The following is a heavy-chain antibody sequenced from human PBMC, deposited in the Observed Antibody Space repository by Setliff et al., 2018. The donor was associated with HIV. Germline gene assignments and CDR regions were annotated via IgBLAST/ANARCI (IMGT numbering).Heavy chain of an antibody. CDR2: IYYSGST. V-gene: IGHV4-31*03. D-gene: IGHD3-10*01. CDR1: GGSIGSSPFY. CDR3: ATSPAGEILGSRPFYFDY. Sequence: PSETLSLTCTVSGGSIGSSPFYWSWIRQHPGKGLEWIGYIYYSGSTYYSPSLKSRVTISEDTSKNQFSLKMRSVTAADTAVYYCATSPAGEILGSRPFYFDYWGQGTLVTVS. J-gene: IGHJ4*02.